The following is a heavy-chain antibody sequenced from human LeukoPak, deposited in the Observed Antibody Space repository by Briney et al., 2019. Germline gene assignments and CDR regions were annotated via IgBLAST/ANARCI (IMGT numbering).Heavy chain of an antibody. CDR2: INSDGSST. V-gene: IGHV3-74*01. CDR3: ARVGYYYGSGSYYSDPAFDY. D-gene: IGHD3-10*01. CDR1: GFTFSSYW. Sequence: GGSLRLSCAASGFTFSSYWMHWVRQAPGKGLVWVSRINSDGSSTSYADSVKGRFTISRDNAKNTLYLQMNSLRAEDTAVYYCARVGYYYGSGSYYSDPAFDYWGQGTLVTVSS. J-gene: IGHJ4*02.